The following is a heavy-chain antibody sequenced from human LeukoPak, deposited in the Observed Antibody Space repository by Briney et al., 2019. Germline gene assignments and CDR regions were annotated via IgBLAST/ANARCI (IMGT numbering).Heavy chain of an antibody. V-gene: IGHV6-1*01. D-gene: IGHD3-22*01. J-gene: IGHJ4*02. CDR3: ASSSGYYMASIDY. Sequence: SQTLSLTCAISGDSVSRQSPSRGLEWLGRTYYRSKWYNDYAVSVKSRITINPDTSKNQFSLKLSSVTAADTAVYYCASSSGYYMASIDYWGQGTLVTVSS. CDR1: GDSVSR. CDR2: TYYRSKWYN.